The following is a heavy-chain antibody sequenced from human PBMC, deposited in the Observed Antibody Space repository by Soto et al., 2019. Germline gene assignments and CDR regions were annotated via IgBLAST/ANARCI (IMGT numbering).Heavy chain of an antibody. CDR2: ISSNSAYI. D-gene: IGHD6-13*01. V-gene: IGHV3-21*01. J-gene: IGHJ5*02. CDR3: TRDASRDSSARGWLDP. Sequence: GGSLRLSCAASGFTFRSFTMNWVRQAPGKGLEWVSTISSNSAYIYYTDALRGRFTISRDNAKKSLHLQMNSLRAEDTAVYYCTRDASRDSSARGWLDPWGQGTMVTVYS. CDR1: GFTFRSFT.